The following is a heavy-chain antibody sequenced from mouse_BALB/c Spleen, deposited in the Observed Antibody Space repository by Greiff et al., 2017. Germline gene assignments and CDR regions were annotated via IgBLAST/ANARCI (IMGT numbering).Heavy chain of an antibody. D-gene: IGHD1-1*01. V-gene: IGHV5-9-3*01. CDR2: ISSGGSYT. CDR3: ARDLLLRGFAY. Sequence: EVQRVESGGGLVKPGGSLKLSCAASGFTFSSYAMSWVRQTPEKRLEWVATISSGGSYTYYPDSVKGRFTISRDNAKNTLYLQMSSLRSEDTAMYYCARDLLLRGFAYWGQGTLVTVSA. J-gene: IGHJ3*01. CDR1: GFTFSSYA.